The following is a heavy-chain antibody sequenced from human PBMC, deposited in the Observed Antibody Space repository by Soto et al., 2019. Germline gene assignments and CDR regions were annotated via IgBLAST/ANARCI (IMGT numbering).Heavy chain of an antibody. J-gene: IGHJ6*02. D-gene: IGHD3-16*01. V-gene: IGHV4-39*01. CDR2: IYYTGST. Sequence: SETLSLTCNVAGGSISRSSSYWGWMRQSPGKGLEWAGHIYYTGSTNYNPSLKSRVTPSVDTSKNQVSLRLNSVTAADTAVSYCVTHYVSEVHYYYGMDVWGQGTTVTVSS. CDR3: VTHYVSEVHYYYGMDV. CDR1: GGSISRSSSY.